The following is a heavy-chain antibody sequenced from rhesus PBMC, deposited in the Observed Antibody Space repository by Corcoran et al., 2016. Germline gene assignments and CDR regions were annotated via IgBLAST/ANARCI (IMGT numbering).Heavy chain of an antibody. CDR2: VNGDSGRA. V-gene: IGHV4-80*01. D-gene: IGHD6-31*01. CDR3: GKSVAAGVDF. Sequence: QVQLQESGPGLVKPSETLSLTCGVSSGSFTNYYWNWIRQPPGKGLEWIGEVNGDSGRANYTPSLTSRVTISKDASKNQFSLKLNSLTAADTAVYYCGKSVAAGVDFLGQGVLVIVSS. CDR1: SGSFTNYY. J-gene: IGHJ4*01.